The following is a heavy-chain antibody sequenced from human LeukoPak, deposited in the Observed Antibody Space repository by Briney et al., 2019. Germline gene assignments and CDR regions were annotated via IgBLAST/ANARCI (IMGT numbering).Heavy chain of an antibody. CDR2: IWYDGSNK. CDR3: ARVLGRAVGLDY. Sequence: GGSLRLSCAASGFTFSSYGMHWVRQAPGKGLECVAIIWYDGSNKYYPDSVKGRFTVSRDNSKNTLYLQMNSLRVEDTAVYYCARVLGRAVGLDYWGQGTLVTVSP. CDR1: GFTFSSYG. D-gene: IGHD6-19*01. V-gene: IGHV3-33*01. J-gene: IGHJ4*02.